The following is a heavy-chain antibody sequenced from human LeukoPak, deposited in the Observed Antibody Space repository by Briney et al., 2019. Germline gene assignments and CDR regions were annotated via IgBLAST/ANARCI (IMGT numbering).Heavy chain of an antibody. Sequence: PGGSLRLSCAASGFTFSSYWMNWARQAPGKGLEWVASINHNGNVNYYVDSVKGRFTISRDNAKNSLYLQMSNLRAEDTAVYYCTSLRVLDYYGMDVWGQGTTVTVSS. CDR2: INHNGNVN. CDR1: GFTFSSYW. J-gene: IGHJ6*02. V-gene: IGHV3-7*03. CDR3: TSLRVLDYYGMDV.